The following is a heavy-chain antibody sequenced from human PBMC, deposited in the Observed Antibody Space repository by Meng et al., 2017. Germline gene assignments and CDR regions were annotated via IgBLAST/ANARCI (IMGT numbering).Heavy chain of an antibody. J-gene: IGHJ4*02. V-gene: IGHV4-4*02. Sequence: QVPLTGAGPGRVKPSGPLSLTRAFSGGSISSSKWWSLVRQPPGKGLEWIGEIYHSGSTNYNPSLKSRVTISVDKSKNQFSLKLSSVTAADTAVYYCARDGRSWDWGQGTLVTVSS. CDR2: IYHSGST. D-gene: IGHD7-27*01. CDR3: ARDGRSWD. CDR1: GGSISSSKW.